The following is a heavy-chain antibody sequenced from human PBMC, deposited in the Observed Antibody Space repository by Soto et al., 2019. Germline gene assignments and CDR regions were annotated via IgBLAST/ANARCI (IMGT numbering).Heavy chain of an antibody. CDR2: INPYNGYT. Sequence: ASSKVSCKASADTLTSYGISWVRQTPGQRLEGRGWINPYNGYTNYAKKPQDSVTLTTDTSTSTASLQLRSLRSAATAAYYCAKYGDSSGYPRHFDYWGQGILVTVSS. J-gene: IGHJ4*02. CDR3: AKYGDSSGYPRHFDY. D-gene: IGHD3-22*01. V-gene: IGHV1-18*01. CDR1: ADTLTSYG.